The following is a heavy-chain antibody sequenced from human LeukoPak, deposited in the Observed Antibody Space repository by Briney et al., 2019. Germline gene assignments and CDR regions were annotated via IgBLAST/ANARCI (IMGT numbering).Heavy chain of an antibody. J-gene: IGHJ4*02. CDR3: AKGLYPSALRPADY. Sequence: GGSLRLSCAASGFTFDDYAMHWVRQAPGKGLEWVSGISWNSGTTGYAASVKGRFTISRDNAKNSLYLQTNSLRAEDTALYYCAKGLYPSALRPADYWGQGTLVTVSS. V-gene: IGHV3-9*01. D-gene: IGHD2-2*02. CDR2: ISWNSGTT. CDR1: GFTFDDYA.